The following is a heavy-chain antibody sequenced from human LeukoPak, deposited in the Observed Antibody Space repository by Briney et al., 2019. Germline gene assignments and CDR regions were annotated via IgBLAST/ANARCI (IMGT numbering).Heavy chain of an antibody. CDR2: INPNSGGT. Sequence: ASVKVPCKASGYTFTGYYMHWVRQAPGQGLEWMGWINPNSGGTNYAQKFQGRVTMTRDTSISTAYMELSRLRSDDTAVYYCARIRRSYSSSWYGSLGYYFDYWGQGTLVTVSS. D-gene: IGHD6-13*01. CDR1: GYTFTGYY. V-gene: IGHV1-2*02. J-gene: IGHJ4*02. CDR3: ARIRRSYSSSWYGSLGYYFDY.